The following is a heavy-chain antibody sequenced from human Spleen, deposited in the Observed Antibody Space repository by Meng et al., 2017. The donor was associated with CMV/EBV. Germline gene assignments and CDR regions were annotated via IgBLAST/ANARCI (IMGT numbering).Heavy chain of an antibody. CDR2: INPSGGST. V-gene: IGHV1-46*01. Sequence: ASVKVSCKASGYTFTSYYMHWVRQAPGQGLEWMGIINPSGGSTSYAQKFQGRVTMTRDTSTSTGYMELSSLRSEDTAVYYCTRDPYQPTYYSDTSGSMDYWGQGTLVTVSS. D-gene: IGHD3-22*01. J-gene: IGHJ4*02. CDR3: TRDPYQPTYYSDTSGSMDY. CDR1: GYTFTSYY.